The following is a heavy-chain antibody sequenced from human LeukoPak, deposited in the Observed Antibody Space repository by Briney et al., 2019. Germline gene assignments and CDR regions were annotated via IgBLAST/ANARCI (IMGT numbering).Heavy chain of an antibody. J-gene: IGHJ4*02. D-gene: IGHD3-22*01. CDR2: INHSGST. CDR3: ARAPYDSSGYY. CDR1: GGSFSGYY. V-gene: IGHV4-34*01. Sequence: SETLSLTCAVYGGSFSGYYWSWIGQPPGKGLEWIGEINHSGSTNYNPSLKSRVTISVDTSKNQFSLKLSSVTAADTAVYYCARAPYDSSGYYWGQGTLVTVSS.